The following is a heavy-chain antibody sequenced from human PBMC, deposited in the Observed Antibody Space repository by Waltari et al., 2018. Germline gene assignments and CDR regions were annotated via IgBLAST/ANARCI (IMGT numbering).Heavy chain of an antibody. J-gene: IGHJ4*02. CDR3: ARETGTGYYPNYFDY. CDR2: ISTSGSA. CDR1: GGSVTRYF. V-gene: IGHV4-4*07. D-gene: IGHD1-26*01. Sequence: VQLQESGPGLVKPSETLSLTCTVSGGSVTRYFWRWVRQPAGKGLEWVGRISTSGSANYSPSLESRVTMSVDRSENQVSLNLHSVTAADTAIYYCARETGTGYYPNYFDYWGQGTPVTVSS.